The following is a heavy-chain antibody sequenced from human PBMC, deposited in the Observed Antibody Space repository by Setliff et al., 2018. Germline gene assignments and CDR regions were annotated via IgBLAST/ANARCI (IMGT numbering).Heavy chain of an antibody. Sequence: AGGSLRLSCAASGFTFRDYGMNWVRHVPGKGLEWVSGTNWNGDDISYADSVRGRFTISRDNARNSLHLQMDSLTAEDTAVYYCARGSLSGTTHPSDYWGQGTLVTVSS. V-gene: IGHV3-20*04. CDR1: GFTFRDYG. CDR2: TNWNGDDI. J-gene: IGHJ4*02. CDR3: ARGSLSGTTHPSDY. D-gene: IGHD1-7*01.